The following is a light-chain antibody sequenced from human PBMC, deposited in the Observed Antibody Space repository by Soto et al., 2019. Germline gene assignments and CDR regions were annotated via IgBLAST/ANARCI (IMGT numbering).Light chain of an antibody. J-gene: IGLJ3*02. V-gene: IGLV2-8*01. CDR2: EVT. CDR1: SSDVGGYNY. CDR3: SSYAGSNNWV. Sequence: QSVLTQPPSASGSPGQSVTFSCTGTSSDVGGYNYVSWYQQHPGRAPKLIIYEVTKRPSGVPDRFSGSKSGNTASLTVYGLQAEDEADYYCSSYAGSNNWVFGGGTKRTVL.